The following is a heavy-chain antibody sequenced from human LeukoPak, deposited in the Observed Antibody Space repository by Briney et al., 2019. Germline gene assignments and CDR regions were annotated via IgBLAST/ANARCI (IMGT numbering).Heavy chain of an antibody. Sequence: VKVSCKASGYTFTGYYMHWVRQAPRQGNGWMGWNNPNSGGTNYAQKFQGRVTMTWDTSISTAYMELSRLRSDDTAVYYCARDRHQLVRRGYWFDPWGQGTLVTVSS. J-gene: IGHJ5*02. D-gene: IGHD6-13*01. V-gene: IGHV1-2*02. CDR2: NNPNSGGT. CDR3: ARDRHQLVRRGYWFDP. CDR1: GYTFTGYY.